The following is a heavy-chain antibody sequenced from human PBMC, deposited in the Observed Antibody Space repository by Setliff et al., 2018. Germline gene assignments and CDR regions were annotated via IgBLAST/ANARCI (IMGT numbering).Heavy chain of an antibody. V-gene: IGHV1-46*01. CDR3: IVNMVRPVTGLDS. Sequence: ASVKVSCKASGHSLTSNHFHWGRQAPGKGLEWMGTINPNDGYTIYAPAFQGRVAMTTDTSTGTAYKELSGLTSADTAIYYCIVNMVRPVTGLDSWGPGTLVTVSS. J-gene: IGHJ4*02. CDR2: INPNDGYT. CDR1: GHSLTSNH. D-gene: IGHD2-15*01.